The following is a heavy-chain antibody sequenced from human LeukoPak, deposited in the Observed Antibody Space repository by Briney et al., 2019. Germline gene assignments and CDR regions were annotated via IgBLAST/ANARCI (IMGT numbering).Heavy chain of an antibody. CDR2: ISYDGGNK. D-gene: IGHD1-26*01. CDR3: AKDEGRVGAPAGFDY. V-gene: IGHV3-30*18. J-gene: IGHJ4*02. CDR1: GFTFSSYG. Sequence: PGRSLRLSCAASGFTFSSYGMHWVRQAPGKGLEWVAVISYDGGNKYYADSVKGRFTISRDNSKNTLDLQMNSLRAEDTAVYYCAKDEGRVGAPAGFDYWGQGTLVTVSS.